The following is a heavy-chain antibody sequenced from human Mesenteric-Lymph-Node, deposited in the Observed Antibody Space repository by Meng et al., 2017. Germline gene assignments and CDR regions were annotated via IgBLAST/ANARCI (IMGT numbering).Heavy chain of an antibody. Sequence: VGVRRWARAVGEGWRAVAVAGAVSGGGMRRREWGSWGGQPPGKGLEWIGETSHSGSTNYSPSLKSRVTISLDKSKNQLSLKLNSVTAADTAVYYCASSDYYRSDYWGQGTLVTVSS. CDR2: TSHSGST. V-gene: IGHV4-4*02. D-gene: IGHD3-22*01. CDR1: GGGMRRREW. CDR3: ASSDYYRSDY. J-gene: IGHJ4*02.